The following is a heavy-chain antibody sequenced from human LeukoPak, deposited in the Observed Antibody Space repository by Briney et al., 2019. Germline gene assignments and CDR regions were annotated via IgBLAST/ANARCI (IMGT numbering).Heavy chain of an antibody. V-gene: IGHV4-34*01. CDR2: INHSGST. D-gene: IGHD6-6*01. Sequence: SETLSLTCAVYGGSFSGYYWSCIRQPPGKGLEWIGEINHSGSTNYNPSLKSRVTISVDTSKNQFSLKLSSVTAADTAVYYCARDPYSSSSGLDYWGQGTLVTVSS. CDR3: ARDPYSSSSGLDY. CDR1: GGSFSGYY. J-gene: IGHJ4*02.